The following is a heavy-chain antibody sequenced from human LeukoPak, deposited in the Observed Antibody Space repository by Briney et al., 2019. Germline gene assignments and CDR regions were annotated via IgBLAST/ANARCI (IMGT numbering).Heavy chain of an antibody. CDR2: IIPIFGTA. CDR1: GGTFSSYA. J-gene: IGHJ4*02. D-gene: IGHD6-13*01. V-gene: IGHV1-69*13. CDR3: ARVPISAAGRDEYYFDY. Sequence: SVKVSCKASGGTFSSYAISWVRQAPGQGREWMGGIIPIFGTANYAQKFQGRVTITADESTSTAYMELSSLRSEDTAVYYCARVPISAAGRDEYYFDYWGQGTLVTVSS.